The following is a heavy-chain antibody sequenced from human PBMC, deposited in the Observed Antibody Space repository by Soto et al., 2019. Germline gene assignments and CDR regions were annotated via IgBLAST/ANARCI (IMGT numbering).Heavy chain of an antibody. D-gene: IGHD3-22*01. V-gene: IGHV3-53*01. CDR1: GFTVSSNY. Sequence: GGSLRLSCAASGFTVSSNYMSWVRQAPGKGLEWVSVIYSGGSTYYADSVKGRFTISRDNSKNTLYLQMNSLRAEDTAVYYCAREDYDSSGYCYDAWGQGTTVTVSS. CDR2: IYSGGST. J-gene: IGHJ6*02. CDR3: AREDYDSSGYCYDA.